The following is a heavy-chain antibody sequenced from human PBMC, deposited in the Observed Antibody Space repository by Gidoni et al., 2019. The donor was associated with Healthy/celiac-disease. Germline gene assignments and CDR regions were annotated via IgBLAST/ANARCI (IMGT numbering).Heavy chain of an antibody. CDR1: GFTFSRSG. Sequence: QVQLVKSGGGVVQPGRSLRLACTASGFTFSRSGMHWVRQAPGKGLEWVAVISYDGSNKYYADSVKGRFTISRDNSKNTLYLQMNSLRAEDTAVYYCAKDYRKPNYYDSSGYYGYWGQGTLVTVSS. D-gene: IGHD3-22*01. CDR3: AKDYRKPNYYDSSGYYGY. J-gene: IGHJ4*02. V-gene: IGHV3-30*18. CDR2: ISYDGSNK.